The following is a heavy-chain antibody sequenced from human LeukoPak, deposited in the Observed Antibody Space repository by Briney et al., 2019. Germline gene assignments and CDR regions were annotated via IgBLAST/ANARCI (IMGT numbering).Heavy chain of an antibody. CDR2: IIPILGIA. Sequence: ASVKVSCTASGGTFSSYAISWVRQAPGQGLEWMGRIIPILGIANYAQKFQGRVTITADKSTSTACMELSSLRSEDTAVYYCARTSQSRIAVAGTRWFDPWGQGTLVTVSS. CDR1: GGTFSSYA. J-gene: IGHJ5*02. CDR3: ARTSQSRIAVAGTRWFDP. D-gene: IGHD6-19*01. V-gene: IGHV1-69*04.